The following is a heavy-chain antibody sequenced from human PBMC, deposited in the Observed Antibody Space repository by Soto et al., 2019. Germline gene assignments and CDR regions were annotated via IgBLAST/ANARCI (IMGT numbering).Heavy chain of an antibody. CDR3: ARSPEATVTAFDS. Sequence: VQLQESGPGLVKPSQTLSLTCTVSAGSISSGGYYWSWIRQHPGKGLEWIGYIYYSGSTYYNPSPKSRVTVSVDTSKNQFALKLSSVTAADTAEYYCARSPEATVTAFDSWGQGTLVTVSS. CDR2: IYYSGST. V-gene: IGHV4-31*03. J-gene: IGHJ4*02. D-gene: IGHD4-17*01. CDR1: AGSISSGGYY.